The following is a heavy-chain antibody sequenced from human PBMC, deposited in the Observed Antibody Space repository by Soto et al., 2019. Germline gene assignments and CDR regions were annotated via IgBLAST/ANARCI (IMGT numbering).Heavy chain of an antibody. CDR3: ARYIPGVRYYGMDV. CDR1: GFTFSNFG. J-gene: IGHJ6*02. CDR2: ICASGTTT. D-gene: IGHD2-2*01. V-gene: IGHV3-23*01. Sequence: GGSLRLSCVASGFTFSNFGMNWVRQAPGKGLEWVSLICASGTTTYYADSVKGRFNTSRDNSGNTLFLEMYSLRAEDTAVYYCARYIPGVRYYGMDVWGQGTTVTVSS.